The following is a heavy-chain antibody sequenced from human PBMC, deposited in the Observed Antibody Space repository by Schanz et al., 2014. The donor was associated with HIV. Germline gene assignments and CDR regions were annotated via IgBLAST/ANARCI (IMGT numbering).Heavy chain of an antibody. CDR3: TRGARDCSNGVCGGTYFDY. Sequence: QVQLVQSGAGVKKPGASVRVSCKASGYTFSSNDINWVRQASGQGLEWVGWMNPRSGNTGYAQKFQGRGTLTRNTSLTTAYMELSSLTSDDTAVYYCTRGARDCSNGVCGGTYFDYWGQGTLVTVSS. CDR1: GYTFSSND. J-gene: IGHJ4*02. CDR2: MNPRSGNT. V-gene: IGHV1-8*02. D-gene: IGHD2-8*01.